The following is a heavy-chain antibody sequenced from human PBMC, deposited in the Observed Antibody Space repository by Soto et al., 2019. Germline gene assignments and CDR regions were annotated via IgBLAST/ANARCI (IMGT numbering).Heavy chain of an antibody. Sequence: PSETLSLTCTVSGGSISSSSYYWGWIRQPPGKGLEWIGSIYYSGSTYYNPSLKSRVTISVDTSKNQFSLKLSSVTAADTAVYYCASQQWLVGTFDYFDYWGQGTLVTVS. CDR2: IYYSGST. D-gene: IGHD6-19*01. CDR1: GGSISSSSYY. J-gene: IGHJ4*02. V-gene: IGHV4-39*01. CDR3: ASQQWLVGTFDYFDY.